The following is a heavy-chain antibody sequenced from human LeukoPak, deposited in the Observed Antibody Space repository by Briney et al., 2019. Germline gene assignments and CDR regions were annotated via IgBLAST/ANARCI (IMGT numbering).Heavy chain of an antibody. CDR2: LNHSGST. CDR3: GRLGVITMIVNY. Sequence: PSETLSLTCAVYGGSFSAYYWSWISQPPGKGLEWIGELNHSGSTHYNPSLKSRVTISVDTSKNQFSQKLSSVTAADTAVYYCGRLGVITMIVNYWGQGTLVTVSS. V-gene: IGHV4-34*01. D-gene: IGHD3-22*01. CDR1: GGSFSAYY. J-gene: IGHJ4*02.